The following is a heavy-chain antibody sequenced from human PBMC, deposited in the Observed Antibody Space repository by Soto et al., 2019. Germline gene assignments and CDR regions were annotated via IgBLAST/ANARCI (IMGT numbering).Heavy chain of an antibody. CDR1: GFTFSSYS. Sequence: EVQLVESGGGLVKPGGSLRLSCAASGFTFSSYSMNWVRQAPGKGLEWVSSISSSSSNIYYADSVKGRFTISRDNAKNKLNLQMNRLRAEDTVVYDGAGERASARNWAYDDMDVWGKGTPVTVSS. D-gene: IGHD7-27*01. V-gene: IGHV3-21*01. CDR2: ISSSSSNI. CDR3: AGERASARNWAYDDMDV. J-gene: IGHJ6*03.